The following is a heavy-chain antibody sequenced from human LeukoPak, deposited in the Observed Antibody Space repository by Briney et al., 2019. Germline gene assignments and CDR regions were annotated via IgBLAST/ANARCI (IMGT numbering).Heavy chain of an antibody. J-gene: IGHJ4*02. CDR3: AKDSVGDGYFDY. V-gene: IGHV3-33*06. CDR2: IWYDGSNK. D-gene: IGHD3-16*01. Sequence: GGSLRLSCAASGFTFSSCGMHWVRQAPGKGLEWVAVIWYDGSNKYYADSVKGRFTISRDNSKNTLYLQMNSLRAEDTAVYYCAKDSVGDGYFDYWGQGTLVTVSS. CDR1: GFTFSSCG.